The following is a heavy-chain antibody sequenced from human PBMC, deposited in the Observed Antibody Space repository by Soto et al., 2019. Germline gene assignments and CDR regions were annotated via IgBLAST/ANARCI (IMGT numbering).Heavy chain of an antibody. Sequence: LKSSCEGSGDSVTSYWIGWLRQMPGKGLEWMGIIYPGDSDTRYSPSFQGQVTISADKSISTAYLQWSSLKASDTAMYYCARTGFLGDYYYMDVWGKGTTVTVSS. CDR1: GDSVTSYW. CDR3: ARTGFLGDYYYMDV. J-gene: IGHJ6*03. V-gene: IGHV5-51*01. CDR2: IYPGDSDT.